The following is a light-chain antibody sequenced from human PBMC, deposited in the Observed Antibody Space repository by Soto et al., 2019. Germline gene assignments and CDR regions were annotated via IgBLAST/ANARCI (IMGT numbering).Light chain of an antibody. CDR1: SSDVGGYNY. Sequence: QSALTQPASVSGSPGQSITISCTGTSSDVGGYNYVSWYQQHPGKAPKLMICEVSNRPSGVSNRFSGSKSGNTASLTISGLQAEDEADYYCSSYTSSSHYVFGTGTKLTVL. J-gene: IGLJ1*01. CDR3: SSYTSSSHYV. CDR2: EVS. V-gene: IGLV2-14*01.